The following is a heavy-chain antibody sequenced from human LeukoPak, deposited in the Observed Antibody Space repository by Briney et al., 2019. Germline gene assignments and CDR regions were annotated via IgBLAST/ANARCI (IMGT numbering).Heavy chain of an antibody. D-gene: IGHD4-17*01. CDR3: ARSYGDYNKYYYGMDV. J-gene: IGHJ6*02. CDR1: GFTFSSYG. Sequence: PGGSLRLSCAASGFTFSSYGMHWVRQAPGKGLEWVAVIWYDGSNKYYADSVKGRFTISRDNSKNTLYLQMSSLRAEDTAVYYCARSYGDYNKYYYGMDVWGQGTTVTVSS. CDR2: IWYDGSNK. V-gene: IGHV3-33*01.